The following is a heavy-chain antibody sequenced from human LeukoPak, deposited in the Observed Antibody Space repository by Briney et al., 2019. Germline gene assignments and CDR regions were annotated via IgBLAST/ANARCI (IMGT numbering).Heavy chain of an antibody. D-gene: IGHD2-2*01. CDR1: GYTFTSSD. Sequence: ASVKVSCKASGYTFTSSDINWLLQATGQGLEWMGWMNPNSGNTGYAQKFQDRVTITRDTSITTAYLDLSSLRSDDTAVYYCARGGPHCSSSSCYDYWGQGTQVTVSS. J-gene: IGHJ4*02. CDR2: MNPNSGNT. V-gene: IGHV1-8*03. CDR3: ARGGPHCSSSSCYDY.